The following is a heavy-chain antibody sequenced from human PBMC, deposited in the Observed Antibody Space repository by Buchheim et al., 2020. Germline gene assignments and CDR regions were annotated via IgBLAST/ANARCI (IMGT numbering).Heavy chain of an antibody. CDR3: ARFLTEDVTFVVVPAAIGSYYFDY. V-gene: IGHV4-34*01. D-gene: IGHD2-2*02. Sequence: QVQLQQWGAGLLKPSETLSLTCAVYGGSFSGYYWSWIRQPPGKRLEWIGEINHSGSTNYNPSLKSRVTISVDTSKNQFSLKLSSVTAADTAVYYCARFLTEDVTFVVVPAAIGSYYFDYWGQGTL. J-gene: IGHJ4*02. CDR2: INHSGST. CDR1: GGSFSGYY.